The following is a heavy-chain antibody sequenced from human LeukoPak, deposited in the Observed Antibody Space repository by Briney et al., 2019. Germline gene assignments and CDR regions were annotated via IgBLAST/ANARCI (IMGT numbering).Heavy chain of an antibody. D-gene: IGHD3-10*01. V-gene: IGHV1-46*01. J-gene: IGHJ4*02. Sequence: ASVKVSCQASGYTFTRYYMHWVRQAPGQGREWMGIINPSGGSTSYAQKFQGRVTMTRDMSTSTVYMELSSLRSEDTAVYYCARDRVPQEGGAIAEWLGDYWRQGTLVTVSS. CDR3: ARDRVPQEGGAIAEWLGDY. CDR1: GYTFTRYY. CDR2: INPSGGST.